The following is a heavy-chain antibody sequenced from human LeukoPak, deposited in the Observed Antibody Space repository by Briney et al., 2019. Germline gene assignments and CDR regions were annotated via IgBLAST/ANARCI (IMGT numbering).Heavy chain of an antibody. D-gene: IGHD3-10*01. CDR1: GGSFSGHY. CDR2: INHSGST. Sequence: SETLSLTCAVYGGSFSGHYWNWIRQPPGKGLEWIGEINHSGSTNYNPSLKSRVTISVDTSKNQFSLKLSSVTAADTAVYYCARGHGSGSYSIDYWGQGTLVTVSS. J-gene: IGHJ4*02. V-gene: IGHV4-34*01. CDR3: ARGHGSGSYSIDY.